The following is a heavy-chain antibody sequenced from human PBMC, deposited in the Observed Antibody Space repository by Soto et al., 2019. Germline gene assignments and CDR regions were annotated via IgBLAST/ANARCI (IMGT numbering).Heavy chain of an antibody. V-gene: IGHV3-13*01. D-gene: IGHD3-16*01. Sequence: DLEESGGGLVQPGGSLRLSCAASGFTFSNYDMHWVRQPTGKSLEWVSGIGPAGNTHYADSVKGRFTISRENSKNSVYLQMNSLRAGDTAIYYCIRGGWGSDWIDPWGQGTLVIVSS. CDR2: IGPAGNT. J-gene: IGHJ5*02. CDR1: GFTFSNYD. CDR3: IRGGWGSDWIDP.